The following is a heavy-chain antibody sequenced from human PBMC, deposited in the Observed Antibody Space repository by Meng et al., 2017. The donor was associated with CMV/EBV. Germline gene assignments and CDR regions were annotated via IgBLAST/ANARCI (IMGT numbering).Heavy chain of an antibody. CDR3: AKDRHYGDSQYFYGMDV. V-gene: IGHV3-23*03. J-gene: IGHJ6*02. CDR2: IYSDGINT. D-gene: IGHD4-17*01. CDR1: GFTFSSYA. Sequence: GESLKISCAASGFTFSSYAMTWVRQAPGKRLEWVSVIYSDGINTYYADSVKGRFTIYRDDSKNMLYLQMNSLRVEDTAVYYCAKDRHYGDSQYFYGMDVWGQGTTVTVSS.